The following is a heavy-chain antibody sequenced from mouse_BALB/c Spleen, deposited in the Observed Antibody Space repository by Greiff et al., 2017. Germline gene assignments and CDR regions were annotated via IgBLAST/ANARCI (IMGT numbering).Heavy chain of an antibody. D-gene: IGHD1-1*02. J-gene: IGHJ4*01. V-gene: IGHV5-17*02. CDR1: GFTFSSFG. Sequence: DVMLVESGGGLVQPGGSRKLSCAASGFTFSSFGMHWVRQAPEKGLEWVAYISSGSSTIYYADTVKGRFTISRDNPKNTLFLQMTSLRSEDTAMYYCARDPYGYYAMDYWGQGTSVTVSS. CDR2: ISSGSSTI. CDR3: ARDPYGYYAMDY.